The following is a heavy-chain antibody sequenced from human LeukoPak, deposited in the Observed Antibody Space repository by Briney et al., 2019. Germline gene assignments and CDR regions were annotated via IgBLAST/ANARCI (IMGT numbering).Heavy chain of an antibody. CDR1: GFSFSDSA. J-gene: IGHJ6*02. CDR2: IRSKGNNYAT. V-gene: IGHV3-73*01. CDR3: ARSLGPLYGMDV. Sequence: GGSLRLSCVASGFSFSDSAVHWVHQASGKGLEWVGRIRSKGNNYATEYIESVRGRFTFSRDDSKNTASLQMNSLKTEDTAVYYCARSLGPLYGMDVWGQGTTVTVSS. D-gene: IGHD3-10*01.